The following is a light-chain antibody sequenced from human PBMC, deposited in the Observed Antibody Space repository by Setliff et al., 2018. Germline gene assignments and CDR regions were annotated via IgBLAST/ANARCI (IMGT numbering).Light chain of an antibody. Sequence: QSALAQPPSVSGSPGHSVTISCTGTXXXXXXXXXXXXXXXXXXXXXXLMXXXVSHRPSGVPDRFSGSKSGNTASLTISGLQAEDEADYYCSSYTSSSHPVFGGGTKVTVL. J-gene: IGLJ3*02. V-gene: IGLV2-18*02. CDR2: XVS. CDR1: XXXXXXXXX. CDR3: SSYTSSSHPV.